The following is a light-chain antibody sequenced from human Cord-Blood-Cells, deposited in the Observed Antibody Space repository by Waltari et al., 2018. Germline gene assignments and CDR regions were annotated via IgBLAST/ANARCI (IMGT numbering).Light chain of an antibody. J-gene: IGLJ1*01. CDR3: SSYTSSSTLYV. V-gene: IGLV2-14*01. CDR1: SSDGGGYNT. Sequence: QSALTQPASVSGSPGQSITIPCTGTSSDGGGYNTVSWYQQPPGKAPKLMIYDVSNRPSGVSNRFSGSKSGNTASLTISGLQAEDEADYYCSSYTSSSTLYVFGTGTKVTVL. CDR2: DVS.